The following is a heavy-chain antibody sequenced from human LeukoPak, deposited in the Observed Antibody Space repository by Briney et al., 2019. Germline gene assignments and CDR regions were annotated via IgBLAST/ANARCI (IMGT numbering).Heavy chain of an antibody. D-gene: IGHD3-3*01. CDR3: ARLHSSAITIFDY. V-gene: IGHV4-38-2*01. Sequence: PSETLSLTCADSGYSISSGYYWGWIRQPPGKGLEWIGSIYHSGSTYYNPSLKSRVTISVVTSKNQFSLKLTSVTAADTAVYHVARLHSSAITIFDYSGQGTLVTDSP. J-gene: IGHJ4*02. CDR2: IYHSGST. CDR1: GYSISSGYY.